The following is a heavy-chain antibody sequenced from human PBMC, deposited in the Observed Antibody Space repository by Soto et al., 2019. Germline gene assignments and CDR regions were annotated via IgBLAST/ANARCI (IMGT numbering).Heavy chain of an antibody. Sequence: PGGSLRLSCAASGFTFSSYWMSWVRQAPGKGLEWVANIKQDGSEKYYVDSVKGRFTISRDNAKNSLYLQMNSLRAEDTAVYYCARDWDNIVLKVYARGSGMDVWGQGTTVTASS. J-gene: IGHJ6*02. CDR2: IKQDGSEK. CDR3: ARDWDNIVLKVYARGSGMDV. CDR1: GFTFSSYW. V-gene: IGHV3-7*01. D-gene: IGHD2-8*01.